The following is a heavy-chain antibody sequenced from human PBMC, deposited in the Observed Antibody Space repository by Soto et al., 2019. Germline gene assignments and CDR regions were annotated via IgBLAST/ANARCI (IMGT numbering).Heavy chain of an antibody. J-gene: IGHJ6*02. CDR2: ISGSGGST. CDR1: GFNFNNYA. CDR3: AKGPLEEVDYYNYYMDV. Sequence: EVQLLESGGGLVQPGGSLRLSCAASGFNFNNYAMSWVRQTPAKGLERVSAISGSGGSTYCADAVKGHFTISRDNSHNAVYLQLTGQRAEDTAVYYCAKGPLEEVDYYNYYMDVWGPGAAVSVAS. V-gene: IGHV3-23*01. D-gene: IGHD1-1*01.